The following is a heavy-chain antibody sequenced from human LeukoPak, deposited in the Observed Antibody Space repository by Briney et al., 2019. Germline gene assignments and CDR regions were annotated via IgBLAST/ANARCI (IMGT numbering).Heavy chain of an antibody. J-gene: IGHJ4*02. D-gene: IGHD2/OR15-2a*01. CDR3: ARRGVIARGKRLFDY. CDR1: GYTFTSYA. CDR2: INAGNGNT. V-gene: IGHV1-3*01. Sequence: ASVKVSCKASGYTFTSYAMHWVRQAPGQRLEWMGWINAGNGNTKYSQKLQGRVTMTTDTSTSTAYMELRSLRSDDTAVYYCARRGVIARGKRLFDYWGQGTLVTVSS.